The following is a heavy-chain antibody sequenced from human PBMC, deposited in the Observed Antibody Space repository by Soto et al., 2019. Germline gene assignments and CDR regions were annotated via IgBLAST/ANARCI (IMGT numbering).Heavy chain of an antibody. CDR2: ISGSGGST. CDR1: GFTFSSYA. CDR3: AKDPQYYYDSSGYFDY. Sequence: GGSLRLSCAASGFTFSSYAMSWVRQAPGKGLEWVSAISGSGGSTYYADSVKGRFTIPRDNSKNTLYLQMNSLRAEDTAVYYCAKDPQYYYDSSGYFDYWGQGTLVTVSS. D-gene: IGHD3-22*01. J-gene: IGHJ4*02. V-gene: IGHV3-23*01.